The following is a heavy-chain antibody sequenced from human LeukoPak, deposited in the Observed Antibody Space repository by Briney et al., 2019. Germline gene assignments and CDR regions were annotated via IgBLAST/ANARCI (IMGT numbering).Heavy chain of an antibody. Sequence: ASVKVSCKASGYTFTSYDINWVRQATGQGLEWMGWVNPNSGNTGYAQKFQGRVTITRNTSISTAYMELSSLRSEDTAVYYCARVGAPYDWFDPWGQGTLVTVSS. CDR1: GYTFTSYD. CDR2: VNPNSGNT. J-gene: IGHJ5*02. CDR3: ARVGAPYDWFDP. V-gene: IGHV1-8*03. D-gene: IGHD1-26*01.